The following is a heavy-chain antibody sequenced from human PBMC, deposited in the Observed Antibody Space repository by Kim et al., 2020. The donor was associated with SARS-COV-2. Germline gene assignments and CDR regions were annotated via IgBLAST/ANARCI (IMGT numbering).Heavy chain of an antibody. J-gene: IGHJ6*02. V-gene: IGHV3-30*18. CDR3: AKDLGPMIGMDV. CDR1: GFTFRSCA. Sequence: GGSLRLSCTASGFTFRSCAMHWVRQAPGKGLEWESTISKDENKKYYVDSVKGRFTISRDNFRQMMYLQMNNLRPEDSALYYCAKDLGPMIGMDVWGPGTTVTVSS. CDR2: ISKDENKK. D-gene: IGHD3-16*01.